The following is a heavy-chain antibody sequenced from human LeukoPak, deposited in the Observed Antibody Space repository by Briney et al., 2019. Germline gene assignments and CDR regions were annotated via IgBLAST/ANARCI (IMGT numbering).Heavy chain of an antibody. J-gene: IGHJ4*02. V-gene: IGHV3-23*01. D-gene: IGHD6-13*01. CDR1: GFTFSSYA. Sequence: GGSLRLSCAASGFTFSSYAMSWVRQALGKGLEWVSAISGSGGSTYYADSVKGRFTISRDNSKNTLYLQMNSLRAEDTAVYYCAKVGQQLVRELDYWGQGTLVTVSS. CDR2: ISGSGGST. CDR3: AKVGQQLVRELDY.